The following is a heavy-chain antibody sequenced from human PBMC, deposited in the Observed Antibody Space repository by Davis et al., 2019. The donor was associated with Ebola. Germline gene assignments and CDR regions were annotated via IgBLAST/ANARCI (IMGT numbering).Heavy chain of an antibody. V-gene: IGHV3-30*02. CDR1: GFIFSNYG. CDR3: ARDGPNYDVDY. D-gene: IGHD3-22*01. CDR2: IRSEATSQ. J-gene: IGHJ4*02. Sequence: GESLKISCAASGFIFSNYGIQWVRQAPGKGLEWVAFIRSEATSQDYGKSVQGRFFISRDDSKNTLYLQMNSLRVDDTAVYFCARDGPNYDVDYWGQGTLVTVSA.